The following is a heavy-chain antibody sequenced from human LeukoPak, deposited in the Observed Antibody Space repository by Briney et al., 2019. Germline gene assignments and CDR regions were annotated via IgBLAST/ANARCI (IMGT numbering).Heavy chain of an antibody. CDR3: ARGWLAETMVVTPYNY. V-gene: IGHV1-69*13. D-gene: IGHD4-23*01. CDR1: GGTFSSYA. J-gene: IGHJ4*02. Sequence: SVKVSCKASGGTFSSYAINWVRQAPGQGLEWMGGIIPIFGTANYAQKFQGRVTITADESTSTAYTVLSSLRSEDTAVYYCARGWLAETMVVTPYNYWGQGTLVTVSS. CDR2: IIPIFGTA.